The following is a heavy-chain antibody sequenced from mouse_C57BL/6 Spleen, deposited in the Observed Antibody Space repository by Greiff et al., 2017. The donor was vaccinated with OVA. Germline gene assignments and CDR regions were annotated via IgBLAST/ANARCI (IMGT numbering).Heavy chain of an antibody. D-gene: IGHD2-2*01. V-gene: IGHV3-1*01. J-gene: IGHJ3*01. Sequence: EVKLQESGPGMVKPSQSLSLTCTVTGYSITSGYDWHWIRHFPGNKLEWMGYISYSGSTNYNPSLKSRISITHDTSKNHFFLKLNSVTTEDTATYYCARDRGYQAWFAYWGQGTLVTVSA. CDR3: ARDRGYQAWFAY. CDR1: GYSITSGYD. CDR2: ISYSGST.